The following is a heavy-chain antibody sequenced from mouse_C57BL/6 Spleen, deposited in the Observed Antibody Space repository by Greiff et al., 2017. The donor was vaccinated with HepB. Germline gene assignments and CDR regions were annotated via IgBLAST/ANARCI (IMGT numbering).Heavy chain of an antibody. V-gene: IGHV3-6*01. J-gene: IGHJ3*01. CDR1: GYSITSGYY. Sequence: ESGPGLVKPSQSLSLTCSVTGYSITSGYYWNWIRQFPGNKLEWMGYISYDGSNNYNPSLKNRISITRDTSKNQFFLKLNSVTTEDTATYYCARDHWDGAYWGQGTLVTVSA. CDR2: ISYDGSN. CDR3: ARDHWDGAY. D-gene: IGHD4-1*01.